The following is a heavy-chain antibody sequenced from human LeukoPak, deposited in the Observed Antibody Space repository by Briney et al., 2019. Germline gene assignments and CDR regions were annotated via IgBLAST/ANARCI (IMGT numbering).Heavy chain of an antibody. CDR3: ASYASGYNWLKV. CDR1: GHTFTNYY. CDR2: IHPNTGAA. V-gene: IGHV1-2*02. Sequence: ASVKVSCKSSGHTFTNYYLHWVRQAPGQGLEWLGWIHPNTGAANYAQKFQGRVTVTRDTSISTTYVELSRLTSADTAVYYCASYASGYNWLKVWGQGTLVTVSS. D-gene: IGHD2-2*01. J-gene: IGHJ5*02.